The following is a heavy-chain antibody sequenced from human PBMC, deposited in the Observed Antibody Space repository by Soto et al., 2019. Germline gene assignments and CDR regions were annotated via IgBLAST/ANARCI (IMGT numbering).Heavy chain of an antibody. CDR1: GGTFSSYA. CDR2: IIPIFGTA. Sequence: QAQLVQSGAEVKKPGSSVKVSCKASGGTFSSYAISWVRQAPGQGLEWMGGIIPIFGTANYAQKFQGRVTIHADESTSTAYMELSSLRSEDTAVYYCARAMGGNSEFVYYYGMDVWGQGTTVTVSS. CDR3: ARAMGGNSEFVYYYGMDV. D-gene: IGHD2-21*02. V-gene: IGHV1-69*01. J-gene: IGHJ6*02.